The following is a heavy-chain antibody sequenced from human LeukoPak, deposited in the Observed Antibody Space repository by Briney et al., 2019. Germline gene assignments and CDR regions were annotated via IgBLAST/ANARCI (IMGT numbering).Heavy chain of an antibody. D-gene: IGHD1-26*01. J-gene: IGHJ6*02. CDR3: AKWETTDYYYYSMDV. V-gene: IGHV3-23*01. CDR1: GFTFSSYA. Sequence: GGSLRLSCAASGFTFSSYAMSWVRQAPGKGLEWVSAISGRGGSTYYADSVKGRFTISRDNSKNTLYLQMNSLRAEDTAVYYCAKWETTDYYYYSMDVWGQGTTVTVSS. CDR2: ISGRGGST.